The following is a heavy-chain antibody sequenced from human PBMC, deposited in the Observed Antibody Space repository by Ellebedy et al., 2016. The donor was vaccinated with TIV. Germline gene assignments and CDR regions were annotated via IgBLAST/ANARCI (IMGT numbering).Heavy chain of an antibody. CDR2: INPNNGGT. V-gene: IGHV1-2*02. Sequence: AASVKVSCKASGYTFTNYYIHWVRQAPGRGLEWMGWINPNNGGTSYPQNFQGRVTMTRDLSISTAYLELSGLTSDDTAVYYCATMGCSGGTCNSDDYWGQGTLVTVSS. CDR3: ATMGCSGGTCNSDDY. J-gene: IGHJ4*02. CDR1: GYTFTNYY. D-gene: IGHD2-15*01.